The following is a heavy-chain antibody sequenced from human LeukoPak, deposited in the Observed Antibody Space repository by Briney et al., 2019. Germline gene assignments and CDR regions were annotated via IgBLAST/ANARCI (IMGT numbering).Heavy chain of an antibody. V-gene: IGHV3-30*19. CDR1: GFTFSTYG. D-gene: IGHD2-15*01. J-gene: IGHJ4*02. CDR3: ARVGYCSGGSCYTPASGPFDY. Sequence: PGGSLRLSCAASGFTFSTYGMHWVRQAPGKGLEWVAVISYDGSNKYYADSVKGRFTISRDNSKNTLYLQMNSLRAEDTAVYYCARVGYCSGGSCYTPASGPFDYWGQGTLVTVSS. CDR2: ISYDGSNK.